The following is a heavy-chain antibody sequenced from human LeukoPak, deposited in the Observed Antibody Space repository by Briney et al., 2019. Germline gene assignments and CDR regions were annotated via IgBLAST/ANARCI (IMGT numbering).Heavy chain of an antibody. J-gene: IGHJ4*02. CDR1: GFTFSSYG. V-gene: IGHV3-33*06. D-gene: IGHD1-1*01. Sequence: GGSLRLSCAASGFTFSSYGMHWVRQAPGKGLEWVAVIWYDGSNKYYADSVKGRFTISRDNSRNTLFLQMDSLRVEDTAVYYCAKRNPVYTWNSDVLWGQGSLVTVSS. CDR2: IWYDGSNK. CDR3: AKRNPVYTWNSDVL.